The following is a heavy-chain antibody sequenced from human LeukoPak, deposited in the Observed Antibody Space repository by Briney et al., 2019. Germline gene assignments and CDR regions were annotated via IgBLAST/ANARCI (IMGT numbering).Heavy chain of an antibody. D-gene: IGHD2-2*01. J-gene: IGHJ4*02. CDR2: ISGSGGST. CDR3: AKDLGRAAAFDY. Sequence: GGSLRLSCAASGFTFSSYAMSWVRQAPGKGPEWVSAISGSGGSTYYADSVKGRFTISRDNSKNTLYLQMNSLGAEDTAVYYCAKDLGRAAAFDYWGQGTLVTVSS. CDR1: GFTFSSYA. V-gene: IGHV3-23*01.